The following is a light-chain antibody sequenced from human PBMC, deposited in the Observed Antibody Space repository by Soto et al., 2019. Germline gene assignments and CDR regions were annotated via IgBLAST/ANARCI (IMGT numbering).Light chain of an antibody. J-gene: IGKJ1*01. Sequence: DIPMTQSPSSLSASVGDRVTITCRASQSISNYLNWYQQKPGKAPKLLIYAASSLQSGVPSRFGGSGSGTDFTLTISSLQPEDFATYYCQQSYSAPWTFGQGTKVEIK. CDR2: AAS. CDR3: QQSYSAPWT. V-gene: IGKV1-39*01. CDR1: QSISNY.